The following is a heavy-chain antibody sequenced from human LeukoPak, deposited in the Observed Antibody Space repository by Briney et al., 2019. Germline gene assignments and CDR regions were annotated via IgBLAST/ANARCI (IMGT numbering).Heavy chain of an antibody. CDR1: GFTFSSFA. CDR2: ISGSGGKT. Sequence: PGGSLRLSCAASGFTFSSFAMTWVRQAPGKGLEWVSVISGSGGKTYYADSVKGRFTLSRDNSNRTLFLGMSSLRVEDTAVYYCAREGTYYDSSGYYVSWGQGTLVTVSA. D-gene: IGHD3-22*01. CDR3: AREGTYYDSSGYYVS. V-gene: IGHV3-23*01. J-gene: IGHJ5*02.